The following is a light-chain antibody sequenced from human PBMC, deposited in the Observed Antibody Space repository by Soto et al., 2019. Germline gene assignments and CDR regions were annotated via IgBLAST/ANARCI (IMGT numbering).Light chain of an antibody. CDR2: DAS. V-gene: IGKV1-33*01. J-gene: IGKJ4*01. Sequence: DIQMTQSPSSLSASVGDRVTITCQASQDISNHLSWYQQKPGKAPKLLIYDASNLETGVPSGFSGSGSGTDFTFTISSLQPENVATYYCQQHHSLLLTFGGGTKVEIK. CDR3: QQHHSLLLT. CDR1: QDISNH.